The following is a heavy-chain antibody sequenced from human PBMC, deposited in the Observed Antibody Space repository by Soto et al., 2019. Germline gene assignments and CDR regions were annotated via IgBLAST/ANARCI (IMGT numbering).Heavy chain of an antibody. CDR3: AREGGGRFGELYYYYGTDV. CDR1: GFTFSSYA. J-gene: IGHJ6*02. V-gene: IGHV3-30-3*01. D-gene: IGHD3-10*01. Sequence: QVQLVESGGGVVQPGRSLRLSCAASGFTFSSYAMHWVRQAPGKGLEWVAVISYDGSNKYYADSVKGRFTISRDNSKNTLYLQMNRLRAEDTAVYYCAREGGGRFGELYYYYGTDVWGQGTTVTVSS. CDR2: ISYDGSNK.